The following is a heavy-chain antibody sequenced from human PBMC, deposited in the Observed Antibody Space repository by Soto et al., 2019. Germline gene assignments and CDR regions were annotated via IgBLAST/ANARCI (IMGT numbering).Heavy chain of an antibody. V-gene: IGHV3-30-3*01. D-gene: IGHD6-19*01. CDR3: ATGIAVAGVTFYYGMDV. J-gene: IGHJ6*02. CDR1: GFTFSSYA. CDR2: ISYDGSNK. Sequence: QVQLVESGGGVVQPGRSLRLSCAASGFTFSSYAMHWVRQAPGKGLEWVAVISYDGSNKYYADSVKGRFTISRDNSKNTLYLQMNSLRAEDTAVYYCATGIAVAGVTFYYGMDVWGRGTTVTVSS.